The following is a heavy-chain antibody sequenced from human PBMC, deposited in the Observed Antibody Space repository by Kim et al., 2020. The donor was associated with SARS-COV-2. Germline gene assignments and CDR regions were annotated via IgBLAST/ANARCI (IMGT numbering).Heavy chain of an antibody. Sequence: GGSLRLSCGASGFTFSDFGVAWVRQAPGKGLEWISTITGGGQNTHYADSVKGRFTISRDNSKNTVFLQMNSLRAEDTALYHCTRDAGTVDITSFFDLWGPGTQVTVSS. J-gene: IGHJ4*02. D-gene: IGHD2-21*01. CDR2: ITGGGQNT. V-gene: IGHV3-23*01. CDR3: TRDAGTVDITSFFDL. CDR1: GFTFSDFG.